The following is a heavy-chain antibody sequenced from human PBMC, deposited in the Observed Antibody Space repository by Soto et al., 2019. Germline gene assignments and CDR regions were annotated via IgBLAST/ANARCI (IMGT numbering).Heavy chain of an antibody. CDR2: INGNGSEK. D-gene: IGHD3-9*01. CDR1: GFTFSSYA. J-gene: IGHJ4*02. CDR3: ARHQRRYFDWLLYPDYFDY. Sequence: GGSLRLSCAASGFTFSSYAMSWVRQAPGKGLERVADINGNGSEKYYVDSVKGRFTISRDNAKNSLYLQMNSLRAEDTAVYYCARHQRRYFDWLLYPDYFDYWGQGTLVTVSS. V-gene: IGHV3-7*01.